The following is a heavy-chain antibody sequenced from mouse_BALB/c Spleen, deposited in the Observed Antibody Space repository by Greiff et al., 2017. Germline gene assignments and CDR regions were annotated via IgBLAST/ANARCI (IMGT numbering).Heavy chain of an antibody. D-gene: IGHD2-1*01. CDR1: GFTFSSYA. J-gene: IGHJ4*01. CDR2: ISSGGSYT. V-gene: IGHV5-9-4*01. CDR3: ARGGGNYFYAMDY. Sequence: EVQLVESGGGLVKPGGSLKLSCAASGFTFSSYAMSWVRQSPEKRLEWVAEISSGGSYTYYPDTVTGRFTISRDNAKNTLYLEMSSLRSEDTAMYYCARGGGNYFYAMDYWGQGTSVTVSS.